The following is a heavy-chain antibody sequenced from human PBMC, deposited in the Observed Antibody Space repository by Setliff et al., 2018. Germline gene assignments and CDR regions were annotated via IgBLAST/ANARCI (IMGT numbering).Heavy chain of an antibody. J-gene: IGHJ4*02. D-gene: IGHD2-15*01. Sequence: SETLSLTCTVSGASFSGYYWSWIRQSPGKGLEWIGEINHLGGTNYNPSLGSRVTISVDTSKSLFSLKLRSVTAADTAMYYCARVNPGPNIKVVAAVFDYWGQGALVTVSS. CDR2: INHLGGT. CDR3: ARVNPGPNIKVVAAVFDY. CDR1: GASFSGYY. V-gene: IGHV4-34*01.